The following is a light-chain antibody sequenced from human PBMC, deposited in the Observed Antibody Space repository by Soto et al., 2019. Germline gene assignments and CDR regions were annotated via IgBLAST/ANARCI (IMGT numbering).Light chain of an antibody. Sequence: IVLTQSPATLALPPCRTPNRVCSASQSVSSYLAWYRQIPGQAPRLLIYDASKRATGIPDRFSGGRSGTDFTLTISRLEPEDFAVFFCQQYGTSEIIFGQGTRVEIK. CDR3: QQYGTSEII. J-gene: IGKJ5*01. CDR1: QSVSSY. V-gene: IGKV3-11*01. CDR2: DAS.